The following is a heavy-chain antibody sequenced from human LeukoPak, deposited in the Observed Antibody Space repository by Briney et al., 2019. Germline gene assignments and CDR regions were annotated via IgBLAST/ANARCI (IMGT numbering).Heavy chain of an antibody. J-gene: IGHJ4*02. CDR3: ARETGSSNYFDY. CDR1: GGSVSSGGYY. Sequence: PSETLSLTCTVSGGSVSSGGYYWSWIRQPPGKGLEWIGYIYYSGSTNYNPSLKSRVTISVDTSKNQFSLKLSSVTAADTAVYYCARETGSSNYFDYWGQGTLVTVSS. D-gene: IGHD6-13*01. CDR2: IYYSGST. V-gene: IGHV4-61*08.